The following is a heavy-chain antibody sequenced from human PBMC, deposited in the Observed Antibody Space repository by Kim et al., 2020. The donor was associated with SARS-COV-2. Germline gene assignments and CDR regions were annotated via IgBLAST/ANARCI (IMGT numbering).Heavy chain of an antibody. D-gene: IGHD6-13*01. J-gene: IGHJ4*02. V-gene: IGHV4-39*01. Sequence: YYNPSFESRLTMSVDTSKHQFTLNLNSVTATDTAVYYCARRKGGSSCIDYWGRGTLVTVSS. CDR3: ARRKGGSSCIDY.